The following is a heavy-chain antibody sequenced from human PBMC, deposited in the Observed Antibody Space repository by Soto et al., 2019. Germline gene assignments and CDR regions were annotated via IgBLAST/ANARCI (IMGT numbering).Heavy chain of an antibody. D-gene: IGHD4-17*01. CDR3: ASASLYGYYYYYMDV. CDR1: GGSINSGGSY. CDR2: IYYSGST. J-gene: IGHJ6*03. Sequence: SETLSLTCSVSGGSINSGGSYWSWIRQHPGKGLEWIGYIYYSGSTYYNPSLKSRVTISVDTSKNQFSLRLSSVTAADTAVYYCASASLYGYYYYYMDVWGKGTTVTVSS. V-gene: IGHV4-31*03.